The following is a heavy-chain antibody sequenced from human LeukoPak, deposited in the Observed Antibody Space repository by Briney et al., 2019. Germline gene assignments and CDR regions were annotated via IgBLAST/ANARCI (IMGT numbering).Heavy chain of an antibody. V-gene: IGHV3-21*04. CDR2: ISSSSSYI. J-gene: IGHJ4*02. D-gene: IGHD5-18*01. Sequence: PGGSLRLSCAASGFTFSSYSMNWVRQAPGKELEWVSSISSSSSYIYYADSVKGRFTISRDNAKNSLYLQMNSLRAEDTALYYCARGGVDTAMDVHYFDYWGQGTLVTVSS. CDR3: ARGGVDTAMDVHYFDY. CDR1: GFTFSSYS.